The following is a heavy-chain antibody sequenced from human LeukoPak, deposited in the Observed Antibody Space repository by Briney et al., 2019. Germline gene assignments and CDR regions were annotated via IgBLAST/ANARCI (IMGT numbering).Heavy chain of an antibody. Sequence: GASVKVSCKASGYTFTSYYMHWVRQAPGQGLEWMGWISAYNGNTNYAQKLQGRVTMTTYTSTSTAYMELRSLRSDDTAVYYCARDAPAEALWTADAFDIWGQGTMVTVSS. CDR3: ARDAPAEALWTADAFDI. CDR1: GYTFTSYY. CDR2: ISAYNGNT. D-gene: IGHD2/OR15-2a*01. V-gene: IGHV1-18*04. J-gene: IGHJ3*02.